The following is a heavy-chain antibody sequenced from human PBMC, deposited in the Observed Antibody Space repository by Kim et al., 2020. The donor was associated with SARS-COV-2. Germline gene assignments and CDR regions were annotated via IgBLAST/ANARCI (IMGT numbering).Heavy chain of an antibody. CDR1: GGSFSGYY. D-gene: IGHD6-13*01. CDR3: ARLAGSSTL. Sequence: SETLSLTCAVYGGSFSGYYWSWIRQPPGKGLEWIGEINHSGSTNHNPSLKSRVTISVDTSKNQFSLKLSSVTAADTAVYYCARLAGSSTLWGQGTLVTVSS. V-gene: IGHV4-34*01. J-gene: IGHJ4*02. CDR2: INHSGST.